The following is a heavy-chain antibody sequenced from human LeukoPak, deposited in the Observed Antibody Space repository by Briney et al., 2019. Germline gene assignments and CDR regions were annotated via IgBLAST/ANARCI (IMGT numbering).Heavy chain of an antibody. J-gene: IGHJ3*01. V-gene: IGHV5-51*01. CDR2: IYPGDSDT. Sequence: KLGESLKISCQGSGYSSSRYWIGWVRQMPGKGLEWMGIIYPGDSDTRYSPSFQGHVTISADKSISTAYLQWSSLKASGTAMYFCARQAYSSGHDAFDFWGQGTMVTVSS. CDR3: ARQAYSSGHDAFDF. CDR1: GYSSSRYW. D-gene: IGHD6-19*01.